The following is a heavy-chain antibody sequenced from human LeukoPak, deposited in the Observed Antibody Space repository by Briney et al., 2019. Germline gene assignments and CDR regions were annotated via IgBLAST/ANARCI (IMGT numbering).Heavy chain of an antibody. D-gene: IGHD3-3*01. CDR1: GASNSRSTDY. V-gene: IGHV4-39*01. Sequence: SETLSLTCTVSGASNSRSTDYWGWIRQPPGKGREWLGNIFYSGTTSYNPSLKSRVTISVDTSKNQFSLKLSSVTAADTAVYYCARLFGTNFWSGFPYMDVWGKGTTVTVSS. J-gene: IGHJ6*03. CDR3: ARLFGTNFWSGFPYMDV. CDR2: IFYSGTT.